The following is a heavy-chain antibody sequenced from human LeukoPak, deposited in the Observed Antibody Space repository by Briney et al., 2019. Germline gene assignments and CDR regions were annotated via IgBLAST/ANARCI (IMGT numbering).Heavy chain of an antibody. CDR2: ISAYNGNT. Sequence: GASVKVSCKASGYTFTSYGISWVRQAPGQGLEWMGWISAYNGNTNYAQELQGRVTMTTDTSTSTAYMELRSLRSDDTAVYYCAREFNYYDSSGYYGIDYWGQGTLVTVSS. D-gene: IGHD3-22*01. CDR1: GYTFTSYG. V-gene: IGHV1-18*01. CDR3: AREFNYYDSSGYYGIDY. J-gene: IGHJ4*02.